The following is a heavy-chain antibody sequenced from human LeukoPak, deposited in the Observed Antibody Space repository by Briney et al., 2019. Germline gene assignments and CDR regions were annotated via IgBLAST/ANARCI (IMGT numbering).Heavy chain of an antibody. CDR3: ARPYYYGSGSSYFQH. CDR2: IYPGDPDT. V-gene: IGHV5-51*01. J-gene: IGHJ1*01. D-gene: IGHD3-10*01. CDR1: GYSFTSYW. Sequence: GESLQISCKGSGYSFTSYWIGWVRQMPGKGLEWMGIIYPGDPDTRYSPSFQGQVTISADKSISTAYLQWSSLKASDTAMYYCARPYYYGSGSSYFQHWGQGTLVTVSS.